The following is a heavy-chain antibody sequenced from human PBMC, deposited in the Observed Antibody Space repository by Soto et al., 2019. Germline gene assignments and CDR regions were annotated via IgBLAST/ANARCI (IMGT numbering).Heavy chain of an antibody. CDR3: ARRGYSSGWYFFDN. V-gene: IGHV4-59*08. J-gene: IGHJ4*02. CDR1: SGSISSYY. Sequence: PSDTLSLTFTVSSGSISSYYCIWSLPPPGKGLEWIGYIYYSGSTNYNPSLKSRVTISVDTSKNQFSLNLSSVTAADTALYYCARRGYSSGWYFFDNWGQGTLVTVSS. CDR2: IYYSGST. D-gene: IGHD6-19*01.